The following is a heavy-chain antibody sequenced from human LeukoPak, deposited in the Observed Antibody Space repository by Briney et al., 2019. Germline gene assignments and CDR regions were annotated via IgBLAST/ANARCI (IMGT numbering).Heavy chain of an antibody. CDR1: GFTFSSYE. V-gene: IGHV3-48*03. CDR3: ARDPSGRASHLDY. CDR2: ISGSGSST. J-gene: IGHJ4*02. D-gene: IGHD3-10*01. Sequence: GGSLRLSCAASGFTFSSYEMNWVRQAPGKGLEWVSAISGSGSSTYYADSVKGRFTISRDNAKNSMYLQMNSLRDEDMAVYYCARDPSGRASHLDYWGQGTLVTVSS.